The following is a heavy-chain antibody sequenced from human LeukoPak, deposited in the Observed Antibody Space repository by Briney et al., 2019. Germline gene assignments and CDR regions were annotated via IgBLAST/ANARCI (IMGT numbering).Heavy chain of an antibody. CDR3: ARESKYQFDY. V-gene: IGHV3-48*01. D-gene: IGHD2-2*01. CDR1: GFTFSSYS. J-gene: IGHJ4*02. Sequence: GGSLRLSYAASGFTFSSYSMKWVRQAPGKGLEWVSYISSSSSTIYYADSVKGRFTISRDNAKNSLYLQMNSLRAEDTAVYYCARESKYQFDYWGQGTLVTVSS. CDR2: ISSSSSTI.